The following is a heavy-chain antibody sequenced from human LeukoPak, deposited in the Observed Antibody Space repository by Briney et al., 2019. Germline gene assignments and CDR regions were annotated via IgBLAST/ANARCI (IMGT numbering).Heavy chain of an antibody. CDR2: INREIGTI. D-gene: IGHD2-15*01. J-gene: IGHJ4*02. V-gene: IGHV3-48*01. Sequence: GGSLRLSCAASGFTFSTYSMNWVRQAPGKGLEWISHINREIGTIYYADSVKGRFTVSRDNDKHSLYLQMNSLRGEDTAVYYCARGGYCSGGRCYGGDYWGQGTLVTVSS. CDR3: ARGGYCSGGRCYGGDY. CDR1: GFTFSTYS.